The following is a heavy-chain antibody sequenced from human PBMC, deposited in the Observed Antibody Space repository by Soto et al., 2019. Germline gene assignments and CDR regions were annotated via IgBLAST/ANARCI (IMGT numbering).Heavy chain of an antibody. V-gene: IGHV1-18*04. J-gene: IGHJ4*02. Sequence: QLELVQSGAEAKKPGASVKVSCKASGYTFPTSTISWLRQAPGLGLEWMGWIKAYSGNTNYAPKLRGRVTMTTDTSPNTAYLELRSLTTGDTAIYYCAIDDYGDTEYWGQGTLVTVSS. CDR1: GYTFPTST. D-gene: IGHD4-17*01. CDR3: AIDDYGDTEY. CDR2: IKAYSGNT.